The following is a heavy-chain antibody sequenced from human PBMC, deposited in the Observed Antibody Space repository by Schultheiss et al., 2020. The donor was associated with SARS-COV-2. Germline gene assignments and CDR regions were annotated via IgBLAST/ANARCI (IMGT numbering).Heavy chain of an antibody. J-gene: IGHJ6*02. CDR3: ARGSWEPRPDSLIISAIVPAAPGYYYYGMDV. Sequence: GGSLRLSCAASGFTFSSYGMHWVRQAPGKGLEWVAVISYDGSNKYYADSVKGRFTISRDNSKNTLYLQMNSLRAEDTAVYYCARGSWEPRPDSLIISAIVPAAPGYYYYGMDVWGQGTTVTVSS. CDR2: ISYDGSNK. D-gene: IGHD2-2*01. V-gene: IGHV3-30*03. CDR1: GFTFSSYG.